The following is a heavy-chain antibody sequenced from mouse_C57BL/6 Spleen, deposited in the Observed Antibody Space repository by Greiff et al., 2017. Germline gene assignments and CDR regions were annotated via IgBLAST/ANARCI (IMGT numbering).Heavy chain of an antibody. J-gene: IGHJ3*01. CDR3: TKDGYYLKPFAY. V-gene: IGHV6-3*01. Sequence: EVKVVESGGGLVQPGGSMKLSCVASGFTFSNYWMNWVRQSPEKGLEWVAQIRLKSDNYATHSAESVKGRFTISRDDSKSSVYLQMNNLRAEDTGIYYCTKDGYYLKPFAYWGQGTLVTVSA. CDR2: IRLKSDNYAT. CDR1: GFTFSNYW. D-gene: IGHD2-3*01.